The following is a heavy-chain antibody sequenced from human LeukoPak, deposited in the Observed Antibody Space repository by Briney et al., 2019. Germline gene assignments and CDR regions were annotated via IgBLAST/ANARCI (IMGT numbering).Heavy chain of an antibody. CDR1: GFTFSNHG. V-gene: IGHV3-33*01. Sequence: SGGSLRLSCAASGFTFSNHGMHWVRQAPGKGLEWVALIWYDGSNKEYAESVKGRFTISRDNSKNTLYLQMNSLRDEDTAVYYCARDQGTSTTAPKRKGRFDPWGQGTLVTVSP. CDR3: ARDQGTSTTAPKRKGRFDP. J-gene: IGHJ5*02. CDR2: IWYDGSNK. D-gene: IGHD1-1*01.